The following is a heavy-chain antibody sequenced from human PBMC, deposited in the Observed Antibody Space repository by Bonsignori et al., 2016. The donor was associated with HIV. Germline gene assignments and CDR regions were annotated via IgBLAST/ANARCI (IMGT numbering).Heavy chain of an antibody. J-gene: IGHJ4*02. V-gene: IGHV3-43*01. Sequence: GESLKISYSASGFTFDRYSLHWVRQTAEKGLEWVSLIGARGTVTYYADSVKGRFVVSRDNRKNSLYLQMNSLRSEDTALYYCAKEDLSTGKYFDYWGQGTQVTVSS. CDR2: IGARGTVT. CDR1: GFTFDRYS. CDR3: AKEDLSTGKYFDY. D-gene: IGHD1-1*01.